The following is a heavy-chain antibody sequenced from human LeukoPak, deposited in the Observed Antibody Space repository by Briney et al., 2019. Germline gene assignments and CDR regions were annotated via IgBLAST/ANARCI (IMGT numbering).Heavy chain of an antibody. V-gene: IGHV3-21*01. J-gene: IGHJ4*02. CDR1: GFTLDTYA. D-gene: IGHD2-15*01. CDR2: ISSGGTYI. CDR3: ARDRPTGRSRGVVVQ. Sequence: GASLRLSCAASGFTLDTYAMTWVRQAPGKGLEWVSSISSGGTYIYYAESLRGRSTISRDNTKNFLYLQLSTLRVEDTAVYYCARDRPTGRSRGVVVQWGQGNLVTVSS.